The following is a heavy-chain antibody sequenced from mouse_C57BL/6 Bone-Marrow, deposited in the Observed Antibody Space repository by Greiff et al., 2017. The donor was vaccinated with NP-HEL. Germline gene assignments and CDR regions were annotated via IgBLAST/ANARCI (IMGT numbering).Heavy chain of an antibody. V-gene: IGHV1-63*01. Sequence: VKLMESGAELVRPGTSVKMSCKASGYTFTNYWIGWAKQRPGHGLEWIGDIYPGGGYTNYNEKFKGKATLTADKSSSTAYMQFSSLTSEDSAIYYCARSLYYGSSYGAMDYWGQGTSVTVSS. D-gene: IGHD1-1*01. CDR2: IYPGGGYT. CDR1: GYTFTNYW. CDR3: ARSLYYGSSYGAMDY. J-gene: IGHJ4*01.